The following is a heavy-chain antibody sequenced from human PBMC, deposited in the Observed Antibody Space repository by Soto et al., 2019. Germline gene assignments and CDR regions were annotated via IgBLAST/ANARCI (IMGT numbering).Heavy chain of an antibody. CDR1: GGSISSGDYY. V-gene: IGHV4-30-4*01. Sequence: PSETLSLTCTVSGGSISSGDYYWSWIRQPPGKGLEWIGYIYYSGSTYYNPSLKSRVTISVDTSKNQFSLKLSSVTAADTAVYYCARDFGPEISFDYWGQGILVTVSS. J-gene: IGHJ4*02. CDR3: ARDFGPEISFDY. D-gene: IGHD3-16*01. CDR2: IYYSGST.